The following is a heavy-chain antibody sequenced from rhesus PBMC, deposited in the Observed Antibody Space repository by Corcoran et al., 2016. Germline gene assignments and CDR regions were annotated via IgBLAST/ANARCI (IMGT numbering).Heavy chain of an antibody. J-gene: IGHJ3*01. V-gene: IGHV4-80*01. Sequence: QVQLQESGPGLVKPSETLSLTCAVSGASISSYWWSWIRQPPGQGLEWIGEINGNIGSTYYNPSLKSRVTISKDASKNQFALKLSSVTAADTAVYYCAMGIAAAGIVTFDFWGQGLRVTVSS. D-gene: IGHD6-25*01. CDR3: AMGIAAAGIVTFDF. CDR1: GASISSYW. CDR2: INGNIGST.